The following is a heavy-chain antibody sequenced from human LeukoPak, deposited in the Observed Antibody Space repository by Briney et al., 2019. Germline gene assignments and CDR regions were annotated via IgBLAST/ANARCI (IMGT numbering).Heavy chain of an antibody. CDR2: ISGSGGST. Sequence: GSLRLSCAASGFTFSSYAMSWVRQAPGKGLEWVSAISGSGGSTYYADSVKGRFTISRDNSKNTLYLQMNSLRAEDTAVYYCAKDRSMIVVPTYYFDYWGQGTLVTVSS. CDR1: GFTFSSYA. J-gene: IGHJ4*02. D-gene: IGHD3-22*01. CDR3: AKDRSMIVVPTYYFDY. V-gene: IGHV3-23*01.